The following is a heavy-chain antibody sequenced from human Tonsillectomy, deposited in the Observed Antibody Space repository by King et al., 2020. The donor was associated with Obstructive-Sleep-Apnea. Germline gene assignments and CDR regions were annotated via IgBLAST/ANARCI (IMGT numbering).Heavy chain of an antibody. J-gene: IGHJ6*02. CDR2: IYYSGST. CDR1: GDSISSYY. CDR3: ARVAYSGMDV. Sequence: VQLQESGPGLVKPSETLSLTCTVSGDSISSYYWSWIRQPPGKGLEWIGYIYYSGSTNYNPSLKSRVTISVDTSKNQFSLKLSSVTAADTAVYYCARVAYSGMDVWGQGTTVTVSS. V-gene: IGHV4-59*01.